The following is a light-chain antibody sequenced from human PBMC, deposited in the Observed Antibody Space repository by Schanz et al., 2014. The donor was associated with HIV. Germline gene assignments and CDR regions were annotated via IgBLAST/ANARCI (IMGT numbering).Light chain of an antibody. CDR3: CSYAGSGTSNWV. V-gene: IGLV2-23*02. Sequence: QSALAQPASVSGSPGQSITISCTGTSNTVANYNLVSWYQLHPGKAPKLMIFEVSKRPSGISNRFSGSKSANTASLTISGLQAEDEADYYCCSYAGSGTSNWVFGGGTKVTVL. CDR2: EVS. CDR1: SNTVANYNL. J-gene: IGLJ3*02.